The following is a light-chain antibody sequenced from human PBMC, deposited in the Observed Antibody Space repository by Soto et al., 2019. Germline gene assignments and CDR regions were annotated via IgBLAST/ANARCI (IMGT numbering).Light chain of an antibody. CDR3: QQSFSILYT. J-gene: IGKJ2*01. V-gene: IGKV1-39*01. CDR1: ESISTY. CDR2: AAS. Sequence: DIQMTQSPSSLSASVGDRVTITCRTSESISTYLNWYQQTPGKAPKLLIYAASNLKSGVPSRFSGSGSGTDFTLTISSLQPEDFATYHCQQSFSILYTFGQGTKLEIK.